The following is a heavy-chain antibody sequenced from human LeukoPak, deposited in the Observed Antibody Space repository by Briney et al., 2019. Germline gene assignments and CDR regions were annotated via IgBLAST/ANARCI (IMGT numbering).Heavy chain of an antibody. V-gene: IGHV3-30*02. D-gene: IGHD6-6*01. CDR3: ADDEARPTSAAPGY. CDR1: GFTFSDYG. Sequence: PGGSLRLSCAASGFTFSDYGMHWVRQAPGKGLEWVAFIRYDGSNEYYADSVKGRFTISRDNSKNTLYLQMKSLRAEDTAVYYCADDEARPTSAAPGYWRQGTLVTVSS. J-gene: IGHJ4*02. CDR2: IRYDGSNE.